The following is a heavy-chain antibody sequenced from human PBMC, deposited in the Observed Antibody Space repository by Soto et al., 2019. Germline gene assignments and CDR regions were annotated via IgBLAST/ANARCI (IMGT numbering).Heavy chain of an antibody. CDR2: ISYDGSSK. J-gene: IGHJ4*02. CDR3: ARAMKVGATRDLVDY. D-gene: IGHD1-26*01. Sequence: GGSLRLSCAVSGFTFSAYALHWVRQAPGKGLEWVAVISYDGSSKYYADSVKGRFTISSDNSKNTLYLQVNSLRAEDTAVYYCARAMKVGATRDLVDYWGQGTLVTVSS. V-gene: IGHV3-30-3*01. CDR1: GFTFSAYA.